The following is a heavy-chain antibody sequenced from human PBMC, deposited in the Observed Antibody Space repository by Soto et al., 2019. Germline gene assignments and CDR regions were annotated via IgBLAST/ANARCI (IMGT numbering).Heavy chain of an antibody. CDR2: IYPGDSDT. V-gene: IGHV5-51*01. CDR1: GYSFTSYW. CDR3: ARETAGIAAAGTTPTDYYYYGMDV. J-gene: IGHJ6*02. D-gene: IGHD6-13*01. Sequence: PGESLKISCKGSGYSFTSYWIGWVRQMPGKGLEWMGIIYPGDSDTRYSPSFQGQVTISADKSISTAYLQWSNLKASDTAMYYCARETAGIAAAGTTPTDYYYYGMDVWGQGTTVTVSS.